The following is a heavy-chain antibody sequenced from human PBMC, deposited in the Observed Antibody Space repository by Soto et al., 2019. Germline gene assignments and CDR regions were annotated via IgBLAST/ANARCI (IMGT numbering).Heavy chain of an antibody. J-gene: IGHJ4*02. CDR3: ARENDFWSGYPGSYFDY. CDR1: GFTFSSYW. Sequence: GGSLRLSCAASGFTFSSYWMSWVRQAPGKGLEWVANIKQDGSEKYYVDSVKGRFTISRDNAKNSLYLQMNSLRAEDTAVYYCARENDFWSGYPGSYFDYWGQGTLVTVSS. CDR2: IKQDGSEK. V-gene: IGHV3-7*01. D-gene: IGHD3-3*01.